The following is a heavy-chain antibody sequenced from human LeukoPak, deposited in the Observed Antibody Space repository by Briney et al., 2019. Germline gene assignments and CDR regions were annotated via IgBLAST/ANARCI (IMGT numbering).Heavy chain of an antibody. CDR3: ASHLTYSSSWYKQDY. Sequence: SETLSLTCTVSGGSISSSSYYWGWIRQPPGKGLEWIGSIYYSGSTYYNPSLKSRVTISVDTSKNQFSLKLSSVTAADTAVYYCASHLTYSSSWYKQDYWGQGTLVTVSS. J-gene: IGHJ4*02. CDR2: IYYSGST. V-gene: IGHV4-39*01. CDR1: GGSISSSSYY. D-gene: IGHD6-13*01.